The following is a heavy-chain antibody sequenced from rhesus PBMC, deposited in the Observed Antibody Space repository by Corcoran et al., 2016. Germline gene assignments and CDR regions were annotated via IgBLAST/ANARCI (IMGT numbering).Heavy chain of an antibody. CDR1: DASISSNY. J-gene: IGHJ4*01. V-gene: IGHV4-173*01. D-gene: IGHD2-39*02. Sequence: QLQLQESGPGLVKPSETLSLTCAVSDASISSNYWNWIRQPPGKGLEWIGRMSYNEGRTEYNPSLNSRVTFSIDTSKNQFSLKLNSVTAADTAVYFCGRACSAGVCYSYWGQGVLVTVAS. CDR2: MSYNEGRT. CDR3: GRACSAGVCYSY.